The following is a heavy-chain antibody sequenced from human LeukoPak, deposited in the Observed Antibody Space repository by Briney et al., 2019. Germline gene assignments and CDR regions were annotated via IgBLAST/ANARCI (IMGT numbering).Heavy chain of an antibody. V-gene: IGHV3-21*01. CDR1: GFTFSSYS. CDR3: ATPSNPTVGY. J-gene: IGHJ4*02. Sequence: GGSLRLSCAASGFTFSSYSMNWVRQAPGKGLEWVSSISSSSSYIYYADSVKGRFTISRDNAKNPLYLQMNSLRAEDTAVYYCATPSNPTVGYWGQGTLVTVSS. CDR2: ISSSSSYI. D-gene: IGHD2-15*01.